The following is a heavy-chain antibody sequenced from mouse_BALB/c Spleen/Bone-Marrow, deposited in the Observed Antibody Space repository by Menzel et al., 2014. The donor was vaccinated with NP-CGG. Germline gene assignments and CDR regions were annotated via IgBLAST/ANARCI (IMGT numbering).Heavy chain of an antibody. CDR2: XYPGGGYI. Sequence: VQLQQSGAEPVRPGTSVKISCKASGYTFANYWLGWLKQRPGHGLEWIGEXYPGGGYINYNEKFKGKATLTADTSSSTAYMRLSSLTSEESAVYFCAREEYXXXXRFFDYWGQGTTLTVSS. CDR3: AREEYXXXXRFFDY. D-gene: IGHD2-10*02. V-gene: IGHV1-63*02. J-gene: IGHJ2*01. CDR1: GYTFANYW.